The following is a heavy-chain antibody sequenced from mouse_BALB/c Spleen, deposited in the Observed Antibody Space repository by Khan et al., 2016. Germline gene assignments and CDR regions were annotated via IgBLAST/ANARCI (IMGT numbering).Heavy chain of an antibody. J-gene: IGHJ4*01. CDR1: GFTFSSYT. Sequence: EVELVESGGGLVQPGGSLKLSCATSGFTFSSYTMSWVRQTPEKRLEWVAYISNGGGSTYYPDTVQGRFTISRDNAKNTLYLQMSSLKSEDTAVQYCARHGNYATDYWAQGTSVTVAS. CDR3: ARHGNYATDY. V-gene: IGHV5-12-2*01. D-gene: IGHD1-1*02. CDR2: ISNGGGST.